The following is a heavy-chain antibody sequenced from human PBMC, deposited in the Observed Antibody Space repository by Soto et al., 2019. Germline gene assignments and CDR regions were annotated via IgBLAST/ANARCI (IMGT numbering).Heavy chain of an antibody. J-gene: IGHJ4*02. CDR1: GFTFSSYS. CDR2: ISSSSSYT. D-gene: IGHD5-12*01. Sequence: EVQVVESGGGLVKPGGSLRLSCAASGFTFSSYSMNWVRQAPGKGLEWVSFISSSSSYTYYADSVKGRFTISRDNAKNSLYLQMNSLRAEDTAVYYCARDAAPYSDYDSYYFDYWDQGTLVTVSS. V-gene: IGHV3-21*01. CDR3: ARDAAPYSDYDSYYFDY.